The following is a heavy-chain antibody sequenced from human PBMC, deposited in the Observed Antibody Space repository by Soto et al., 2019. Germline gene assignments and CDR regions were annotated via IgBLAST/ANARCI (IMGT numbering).Heavy chain of an antibody. CDR2: IRTTGST. CDR1: GFPVSNHY. V-gene: IGHV3-53*02. J-gene: IGHJ6*02. CDR3: ARNSMMDV. Sequence: VQLVETGGALIQPGGSLRLSCAASGFPVSNHYMHWVRQAPGKGLEWVSIIRTTGSTYYADAVKGRFTISRDNSKNTVTLEMNSLGVDDTAVYYCARNSMMDVWGQGTTVIVSS.